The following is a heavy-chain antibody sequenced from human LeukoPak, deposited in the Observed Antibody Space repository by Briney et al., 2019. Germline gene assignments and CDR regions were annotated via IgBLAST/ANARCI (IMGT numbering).Heavy chain of an antibody. Sequence: AGGSLRLSCAASGFSFSSYTMNWVRQAPGKGLEWISCIDTTSTTTNYADSVKGRFTISRDNSKNTLYLQMNSLRAEDTAVYYCARDISPIARAPHAFDIWGQGTMVTVSS. V-gene: IGHV3-48*01. CDR3: ARDISPIARAPHAFDI. J-gene: IGHJ3*02. CDR2: IDTTSTTT. CDR1: GFSFSSYT.